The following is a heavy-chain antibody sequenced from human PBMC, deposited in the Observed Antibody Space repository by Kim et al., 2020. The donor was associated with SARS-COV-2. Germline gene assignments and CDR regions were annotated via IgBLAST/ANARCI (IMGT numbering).Heavy chain of an antibody. Sequence: YFTPSLMIRVTMSVDTSKMQFSLRLSSVTAADTAVYFCARIYSSYFYLDVWGKGTSVTVSS. V-gene: IGHV4-39*01. D-gene: IGHD2-15*01. J-gene: IGHJ6*03. CDR3: ARIYSSYFYLDV.